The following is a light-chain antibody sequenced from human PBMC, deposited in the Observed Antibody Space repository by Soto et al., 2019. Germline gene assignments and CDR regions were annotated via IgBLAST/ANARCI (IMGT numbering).Light chain of an antibody. CDR2: DAS. CDR1: QSVSSSY. Sequence: EIVLTQSPGTLSLSTGERATLSCRASQSVSSSYLAWYQQKPGQAPRLLFYDASTRATGIPDRFSGSGSGTDFTLTISRLEPEDFAVYYCQQYGSSRTFGKGTKVDI. CDR3: QQYGSSRT. J-gene: IGKJ1*01. V-gene: IGKV3-20*01.